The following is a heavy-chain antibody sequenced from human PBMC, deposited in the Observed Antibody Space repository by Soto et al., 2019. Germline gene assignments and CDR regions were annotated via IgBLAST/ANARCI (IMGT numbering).Heavy chain of an antibody. V-gene: IGHV3-33*01. CDR1: GFTFSSYG. CDR3: ARDLGSSASVSYPDF. Sequence: HPGGSLRLSCAASGFTFSSYGMHWVRQAPGKGLEWVAVIWYDGSNKYYADSVKGRFTISRDNSKNTVYLQMNSLREEDTAVYFCARDLGSSASVSYPDFWGQGTLVTVSS. J-gene: IGHJ4*02. D-gene: IGHD3-10*01. CDR2: IWYDGSNK.